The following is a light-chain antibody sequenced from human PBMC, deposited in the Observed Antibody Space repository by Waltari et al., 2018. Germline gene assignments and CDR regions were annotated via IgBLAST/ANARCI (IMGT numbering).Light chain of an antibody. CDR1: SSNIGNNY. CDR2: ENN. CDR3: GTWDSGLSAVV. V-gene: IGLV1-51*01. Sequence: QSVLTQPLSVSAAPGQKVTISCSGSSSNIGNNYVSWYQHLPGTAPKLHIYENNKRPSGIPDRFSGSKSGTSATLGITVLQTGDEADYYCGTWDSGLSAVVFGGGTKLTVL. J-gene: IGLJ2*01.